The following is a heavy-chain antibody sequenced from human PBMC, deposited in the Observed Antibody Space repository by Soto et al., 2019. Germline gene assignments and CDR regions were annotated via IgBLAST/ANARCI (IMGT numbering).Heavy chain of an antibody. Sequence: ASVKVSCKASGYTFTSYGISWVRQAPGQGLEWMGWISAYNGNTNYAQKLQGRVTMTTDTSTSTAYMELRSLRSDDTAGYYCARFGEGYYYYGMDVWGQGTTVTVSS. CDR2: ISAYNGNT. D-gene: IGHD3-10*01. CDR3: ARFGEGYYYYGMDV. J-gene: IGHJ6*02. CDR1: GYTFTSYG. V-gene: IGHV1-18*04.